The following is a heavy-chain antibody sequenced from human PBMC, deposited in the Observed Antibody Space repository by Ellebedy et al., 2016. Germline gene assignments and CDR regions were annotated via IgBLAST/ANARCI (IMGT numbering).Heavy chain of an antibody. CDR3: ARGGFVGGSYLNAFDI. V-gene: IGHV1-46*01. J-gene: IGHJ3*02. CDR1: GYTFTSYL. Sequence: ASVKVSCKASGYTFTSYLMHWVRQAPGQGLEWMGVINPSDDSTNYAQKFQGRVAVTRDTSTSTVYMELSSLRSEDTAVYYCARGGFVGGSYLNAFDIWGQGTMVTVSS. CDR2: INPSDDST. D-gene: IGHD1-26*01.